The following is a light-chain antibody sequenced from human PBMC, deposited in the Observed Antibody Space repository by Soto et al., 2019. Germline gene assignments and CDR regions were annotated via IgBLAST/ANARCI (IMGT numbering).Light chain of an antibody. V-gene: IGKV3-11*01. CDR3: QQRSNWPPSIT. J-gene: IGKJ4*01. CDR2: DAS. CDR1: QSVSSY. Sequence: EIVLTQSPATLSLSPGERATLSCRASQSVSSYLAWYQQKPGQAPRLLIYDASNRATGIPARFSGSGSGTXXXXXXXXXXXXDXAVYXCQQRSNWPPSITFGGGTKVEIK.